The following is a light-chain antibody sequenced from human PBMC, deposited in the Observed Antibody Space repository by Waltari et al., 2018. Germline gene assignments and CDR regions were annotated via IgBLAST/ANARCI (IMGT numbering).Light chain of an antibody. J-gene: IGLJ1*01. CDR1: SSNIGTNP. V-gene: IGLV1-44*01. CDR3: AAWDDTLNGYV. Sequence: QSVLTQPPSTSGTPGQRVTISCSGSSSNIGTNPVNWYQHLPGTAPKLLIYSNNQRPSGVPGRCSGSKSGTSASLAISGLQSKDEAYYYCAAWDDTLNGYVCGTGTKVTVL. CDR2: SNN.